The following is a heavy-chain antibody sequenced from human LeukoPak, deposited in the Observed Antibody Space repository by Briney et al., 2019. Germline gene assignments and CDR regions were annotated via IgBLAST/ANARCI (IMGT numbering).Heavy chain of an antibody. CDR2: ISGSGYNT. Sequence: GGSLRLSCVASGFTFTNHGMSWVRQTPGKGLEWVSTISGSGYNTYYADSVKGRFTISRDSSKNTLFLQMNGLRPEDTAVYYCAKGAEEGVVITAVYYYYMDVWGKGTTVTISS. J-gene: IGHJ6*03. D-gene: IGHD3-22*01. CDR1: GFTFTNHG. V-gene: IGHV3-23*01. CDR3: AKGAEEGVVITAVYYYYMDV.